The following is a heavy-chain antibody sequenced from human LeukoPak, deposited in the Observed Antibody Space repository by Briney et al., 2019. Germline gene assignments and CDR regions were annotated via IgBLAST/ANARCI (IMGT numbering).Heavy chain of an antibody. CDR1: DFTFDFYW. CDR2: IFPDGSQK. D-gene: IGHD2-2*01. J-gene: IGHJ4*02. Sequence: GGSLRLSCVASDFTFDFYWMTWVRQAPGKGLEWLANIFPDGSQKYYVDSVKGRFTISRDNPKNSLYLQINNLRAEDTAVYYCGRLAHNAWYAIDFWGQGTLVTVSS. V-gene: IGHV3-7*01. CDR3: GRLAHNAWYAIDF.